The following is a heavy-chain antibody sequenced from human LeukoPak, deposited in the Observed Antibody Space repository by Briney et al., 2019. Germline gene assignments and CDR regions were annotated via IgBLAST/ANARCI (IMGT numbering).Heavy chain of an antibody. D-gene: IGHD6-13*01. J-gene: IGHJ3*02. V-gene: IGHV3-53*01. Sequence: PGGSLRLSCAASGFTVSSNYMSWVRQAPGKGLEWVLVIYSGGSTYYADSEKGRFTISRDNSKNTLYLQMNSLRAEDTAVYYCARGAAPHDAFDIWGQGTMVTVSS. CDR2: IYSGGST. CDR3: ARGAAPHDAFDI. CDR1: GFTVSSNY.